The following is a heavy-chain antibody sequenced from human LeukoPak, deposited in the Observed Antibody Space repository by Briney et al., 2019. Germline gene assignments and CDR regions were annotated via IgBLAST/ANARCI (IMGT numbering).Heavy chain of an antibody. CDR2: INPNSGGT. Sequence: ASVKVSCKASGYTFTSYYTHWVRQAPGQGLEWMGWINPNSGGTNYAQKFQGWVTMTRDTSISTAYMELSRLRSDDTAVYYCARCGDSSGCYYFDYWGQGTLVTVSS. J-gene: IGHJ4*02. D-gene: IGHD6-19*01. CDR3: ARCGDSSGCYYFDY. V-gene: IGHV1-2*04. CDR1: GYTFTSYY.